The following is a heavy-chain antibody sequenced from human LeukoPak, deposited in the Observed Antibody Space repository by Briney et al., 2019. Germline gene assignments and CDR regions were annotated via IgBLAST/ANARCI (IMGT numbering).Heavy chain of an antibody. J-gene: IGHJ4*02. V-gene: IGHV4-39*01. CDR1: GGSISSSSYY. CDR2: IYYSGST. Sequence: ASETLSLTCTVSGGSISSSSYYWGWIRQPPGKGLEWIGSIYYSGSTYSNPSLKSRVTISVDTSKNQFSLKLSSVTAADTAVYYCARHRAYSSSSPFDYWGQGTLVTVSS. D-gene: IGHD6-6*01. CDR3: ARHRAYSSSSPFDY.